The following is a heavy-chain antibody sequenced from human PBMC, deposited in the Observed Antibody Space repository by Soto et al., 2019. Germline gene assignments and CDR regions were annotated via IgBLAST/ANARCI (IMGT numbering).Heavy chain of an antibody. J-gene: IGHJ3*01. Sequence: ASVKVSCKASGYTFTSYGISWVRQAPGQGLEWMGWISAYNGNTNYAQKLQGRVTMTTDTSTSTAYMELRSLRSDDTAVYYCASGFGVARSAYDAFHSWGHGPLVTV. V-gene: IGHV1-18*01. CDR2: ISAYNGNT. CDR1: GYTFTSYG. D-gene: IGHD3-3*01. CDR3: ASGFGVARSAYDAFHS.